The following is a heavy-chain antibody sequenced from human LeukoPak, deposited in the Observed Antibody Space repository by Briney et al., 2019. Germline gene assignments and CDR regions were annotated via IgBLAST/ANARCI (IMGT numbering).Heavy chain of an antibody. Sequence: SETLSLTCAVYGGSFSGYYWSWIRQPPGKGLEWIGEINHSGSTNYNPSLKSRVTISVDTSKNQFSLKLGSVTAADTAVYYCARDDYGGTRAFDIWGQGTMVTVSS. D-gene: IGHD4-23*01. CDR1: GGSFSGYY. CDR2: INHSGST. V-gene: IGHV4-34*01. CDR3: ARDDYGGTRAFDI. J-gene: IGHJ3*02.